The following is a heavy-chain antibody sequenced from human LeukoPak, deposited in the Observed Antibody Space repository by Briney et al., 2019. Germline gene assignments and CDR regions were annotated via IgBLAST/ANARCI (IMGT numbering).Heavy chain of an antibody. Sequence: ASVEVSCKASGYTFTGYYMHWVRQAPGQGLEWMGWINPNSGGTNYAQKFQGRVTMTRDTSISTAYMELSRLRSDDTAVYYCAVPPHCRSTSCYNGFDYRGQGTLVTVSS. J-gene: IGHJ4*02. CDR2: INPNSGGT. V-gene: IGHV1-2*02. D-gene: IGHD2-2*02. CDR3: AVPPHCRSTSCYNGFDY. CDR1: GYTFTGYY.